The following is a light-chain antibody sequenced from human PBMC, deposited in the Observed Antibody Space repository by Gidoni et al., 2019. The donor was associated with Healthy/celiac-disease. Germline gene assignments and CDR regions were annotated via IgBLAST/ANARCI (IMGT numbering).Light chain of an antibody. V-gene: IGKV4-1*01. CDR2: WAS. Sequence: IVMTQSPDPLAVSLGERATINCKSSQSVLYISNNKNYLAWYQQKPGQPPKLLIYWASTRESGVPDRFSGSGSGTDFTLTISSLQAEDVAVYYCQQYYSTPRTFGQGTKVEIK. CDR1: QSVLYISNNKNY. CDR3: QQYYSTPRT. J-gene: IGKJ1*01.